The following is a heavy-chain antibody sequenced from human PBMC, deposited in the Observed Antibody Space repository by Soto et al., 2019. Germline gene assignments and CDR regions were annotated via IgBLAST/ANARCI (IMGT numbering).Heavy chain of an antibody. CDR3: ARSSVAGTLVWFDP. J-gene: IGHJ5*02. CDR2: IYYSGST. V-gene: IGHV4-30-4*01. Sequence: SETLSLTCTVSGGSISSGDYYWSWIRQPPGKGLEWIGYIYYSGSTYYNPSLKSRVTISVDTSKNQFSLKLSSVTAADTAVYYCARSSVAGTLVWFDPWGQGTLVTVSS. CDR1: GGSISSGDYY. D-gene: IGHD6-19*01.